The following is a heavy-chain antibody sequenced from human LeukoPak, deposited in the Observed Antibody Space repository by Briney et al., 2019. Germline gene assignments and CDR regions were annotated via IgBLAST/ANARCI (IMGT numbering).Heavy chain of an antibody. J-gene: IGHJ3*02. CDR2: PNLNSGNT. V-gene: IGHV1-8*03. CDR3: ARAPSRSFDI. CDR1: GYTFTSSE. Sequence: ASVKVSCKASGYTFTSSEIQWVRQAPGQGLEWMGWPNLNSGNTGYAQKFQGRVTFTRESSTSTAYMEVTRLRSEDTAVYYCARAPSRSFDIWGQGTMVTVSS. D-gene: IGHD3-16*02.